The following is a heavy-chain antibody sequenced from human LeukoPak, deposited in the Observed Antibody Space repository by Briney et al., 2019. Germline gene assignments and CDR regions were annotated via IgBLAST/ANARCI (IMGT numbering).Heavy chain of an antibody. Sequence: NPGGSLRLSCATSGFTLSGYSMNWVRQAPGKGLEWVSSISSSSSYIYYADSLKGRFTISRDNARNSLYLQMNSLRADDTAVYYCARGSTNYGNWFDPWGQGTLVTVSS. J-gene: IGHJ5*02. D-gene: IGHD3-16*01. CDR2: ISSSSSYI. V-gene: IGHV3-21*01. CDR3: ARGSTNYGNWFDP. CDR1: GFTLSGYS.